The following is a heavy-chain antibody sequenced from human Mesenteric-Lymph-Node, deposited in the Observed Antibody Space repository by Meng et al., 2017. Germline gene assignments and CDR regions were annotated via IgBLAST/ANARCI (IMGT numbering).Heavy chain of an antibody. J-gene: IGHJ5*02. CDR2: IYHSGST. V-gene: IGHV4-39*01. CDR1: VGSISRNCYY. Sequence: HVQDAGPGHVKASETLFLQPHGSVGSISRNCYYWDWGRHPPGKGLEWIGAIYHSGSTSYNPSLQSRVTMLVDTTKNQFSLMLTSVPATDTAVYYCARRRGGSGSPLGESWFDPWGQGTPVTVSS. D-gene: IGHD3-10*01. CDR3: ARRRGGSGSPLGESWFDP.